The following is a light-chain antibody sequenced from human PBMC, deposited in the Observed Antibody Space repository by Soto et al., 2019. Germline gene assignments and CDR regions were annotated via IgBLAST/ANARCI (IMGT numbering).Light chain of an antibody. V-gene: IGLV2-11*01. Sequence: QSVLTQPRSVSGSPGQSVTISCTGTSSDVGGYDYVSWYHQHPGKAPKLMIYDVSKRPSGVPDRFSGSKSGNTASLTISGLQAEDEADYYCCSYAGSYTWVFGGGTQLTVL. CDR2: DVS. CDR3: CSYAGSYTWV. J-gene: IGLJ3*02. CDR1: SSDVGGYDY.